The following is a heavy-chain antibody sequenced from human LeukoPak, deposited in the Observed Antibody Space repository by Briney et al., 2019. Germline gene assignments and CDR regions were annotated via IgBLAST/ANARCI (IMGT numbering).Heavy chain of an antibody. CDR2: IYYSGST. CDR3: ARRVVVVPAAIEYNWFDP. V-gene: IGHV4-39*01. Sequence: SETLSLTCTVSGDSISSSAYYWGWIRQPPGKGLEWIGSIYYSGSTYYNPSLKSRVTISVDTSKNQFSVKLSSVTAADTAVYYCARRVVVVPAAIEYNWFDPWGQGTLVTVSS. J-gene: IGHJ5*02. D-gene: IGHD2-2*02. CDR1: GDSISSSAYY.